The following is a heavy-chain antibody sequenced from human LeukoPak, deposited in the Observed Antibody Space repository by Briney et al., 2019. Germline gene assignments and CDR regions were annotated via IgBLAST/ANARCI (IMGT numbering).Heavy chain of an antibody. Sequence: GGSLRLSCAASGFTFSSYAMHWVRQAPGKGLEWVAVISYDGSNKYYADSVKGRFTISRDNSKNTLYLQMNSLRAEDTAVYYCARGWNNYWGQGTLVTVSS. J-gene: IGHJ4*02. CDR3: ARGWNNY. D-gene: IGHD1/OR15-1a*01. V-gene: IGHV3-30-3*01. CDR2: ISYDGSNK. CDR1: GFTFSSYA.